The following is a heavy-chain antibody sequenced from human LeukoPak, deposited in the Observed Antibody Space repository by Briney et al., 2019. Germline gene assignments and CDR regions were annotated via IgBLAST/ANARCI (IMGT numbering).Heavy chain of an antibody. Sequence: SVKVSCKASGGTFSSYAISWVRQAPGQGLEWMGGIIPIFGTANYAQKFQGRVTITTDESTSTAYMELSSLRSEDTAVYYCARDWGCSSTSCYAGWFDPWGQGTLVTVSS. J-gene: IGHJ5*02. CDR1: GGTFSSYA. CDR2: IIPIFGTA. CDR3: ARDWGCSSTSCYAGWFDP. D-gene: IGHD2-2*01. V-gene: IGHV1-69*05.